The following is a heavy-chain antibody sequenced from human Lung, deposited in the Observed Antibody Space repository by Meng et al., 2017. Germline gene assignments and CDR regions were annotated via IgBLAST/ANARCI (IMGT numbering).Heavy chain of an antibody. CDR3: ARGGTVVNLGY. J-gene: IGHJ4*02. D-gene: IGHD4-23*01. CDR2: VYFSGST. Sequence: VQLPGPGPGLVRPSETLSLTCTVSGDSVSSGGYYWSWIRQPPGKGLEWIGYVYFSGSTNYNPSLKSRVTISLDTSKNQFSLKLNSVTAADTAVYYCARGGTVVNLGYWGPGTLVTVFS. CDR1: GDSVSSGGYY. V-gene: IGHV4-61*08.